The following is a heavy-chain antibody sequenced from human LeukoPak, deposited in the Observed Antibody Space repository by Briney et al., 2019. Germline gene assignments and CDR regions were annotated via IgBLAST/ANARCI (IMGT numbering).Heavy chain of an antibody. Sequence: SETLSLTCTVSGGSISSYYWSWIRQPPGKGLEWLGYISYSGSTNYSPSLRSRVTISADTSRSQFSLRLSSVTAADTAVYYCARARDSRGYQFKGFDSWGQGILVTVSS. CDR1: GGSISSYY. D-gene: IGHD3-22*01. CDR3: ARARDSRGYQFKGFDS. CDR2: ISYSGST. V-gene: IGHV4-59*08. J-gene: IGHJ4*02.